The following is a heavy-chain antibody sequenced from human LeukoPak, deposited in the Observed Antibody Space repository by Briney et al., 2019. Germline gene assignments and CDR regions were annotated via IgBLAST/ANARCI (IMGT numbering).Heavy chain of an antibody. CDR3: ARWVGRSSSGWYYFDY. V-gene: IGHV4-34*01. CDR2: INHSGST. D-gene: IGHD6-19*01. Sequence: PSETLSFTCAVYGGSFSGYYWSWIRQPPGNGLEWIGEINHSGSTNYNPSLKSRVTISVDTSKNQFSLKLSSVTAADTAVYYCARWVGRSSSGWYYFDYWGQGTLVTVSS. J-gene: IGHJ4*02. CDR1: GGSFSGYY.